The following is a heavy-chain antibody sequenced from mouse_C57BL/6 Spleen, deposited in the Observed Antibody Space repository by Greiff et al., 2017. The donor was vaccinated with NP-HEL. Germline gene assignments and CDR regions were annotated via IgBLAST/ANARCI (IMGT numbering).Heavy chain of an antibody. D-gene: IGHD1-1*01. V-gene: IGHV1-64*01. CDR3: ARRFTTVVADYAMDY. Sequence: VQLQQSGAELVKPGASVKLSCKASGYTFTSYWMHWVKQRPGQGLEWIGMIHPNSGSTNYNEKFKSKATLTVDKSSSTAYMQLSSLTSEDSAVYYCARRFTTVVADYAMDYWGQGTSVTVSS. CDR2: IHPNSGST. J-gene: IGHJ4*01. CDR1: GYTFTSYW.